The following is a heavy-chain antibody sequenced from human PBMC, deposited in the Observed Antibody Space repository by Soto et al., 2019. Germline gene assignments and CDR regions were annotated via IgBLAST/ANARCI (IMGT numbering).Heavy chain of an antibody. Sequence: GGSLRLSCAASAFTFSNAWMSWVRQAPGKGLEWVGRIKSKTNGGTTDYAATVKGRFAISRDDSKNTLYLQMNSLKTEDTAVYYCTPEGYSYGYHSFHIWGQGTMVTVSS. J-gene: IGHJ3*02. D-gene: IGHD5-18*01. CDR1: AFTFSNAW. CDR2: IKSKTNGGTT. V-gene: IGHV3-15*01. CDR3: TPEGYSYGYHSFHI.